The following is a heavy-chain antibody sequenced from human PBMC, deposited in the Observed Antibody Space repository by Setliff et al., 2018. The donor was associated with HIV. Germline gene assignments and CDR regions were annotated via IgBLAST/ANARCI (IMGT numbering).Heavy chain of an antibody. J-gene: IGHJ4*02. CDR3: ARGEPSILIEPAAFFDY. V-gene: IGHV3-48*03. CDR1: GFTFSSYA. D-gene: IGHD2-2*01. CDR2: ISSSGTTI. Sequence: PGGSLRLSCAASGFTFSSYAMSWVRQAPGKGLEWVSYISSSGTTIYYADSVKGRFTISRDNAKNSLYLQMNSLRAEDTAVYFCARGEPSILIEPAAFFDYWGQGTLVTAPQ.